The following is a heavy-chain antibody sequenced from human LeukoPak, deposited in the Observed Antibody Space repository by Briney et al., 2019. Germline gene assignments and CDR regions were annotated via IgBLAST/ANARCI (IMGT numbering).Heavy chain of an antibody. CDR3: ARWIPVVLPSEDGPPPHAFDI. CDR1: GGSISSSSYY. D-gene: IGHD4-23*01. Sequence: SETLSLTCTVSGGSISSSSYYWGWIRQPPGKGLEWIGSIYYSGSTYYNPSLKSRVTISVDTSKNQFSLKLSSVTAADTAVYYCARWIPVVLPSEDGPPPHAFDIWGQGTMVTVSS. V-gene: IGHV4-39*07. J-gene: IGHJ3*02. CDR2: IYYSGST.